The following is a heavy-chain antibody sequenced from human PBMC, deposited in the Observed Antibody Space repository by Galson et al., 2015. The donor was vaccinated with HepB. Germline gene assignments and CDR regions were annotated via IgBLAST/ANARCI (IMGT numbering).Heavy chain of an antibody. V-gene: IGHV4-39*01. CDR1: GGSISSSSYY. CDR3: ARPAVFYGSGAWYWYFDL. J-gene: IGHJ2*01. CDR2: IYYSGST. Sequence: LSLTCTVSGGSISSSSYYWGWIRQPPGKGLEWIGSIYYSGSTYYNPSLKCRVTISVDTSKNQFSLKLSSVTAADTAVYYCARPAVFYGSGAWYWYFDLWGRGTLVTVSS. D-gene: IGHD3-10*01.